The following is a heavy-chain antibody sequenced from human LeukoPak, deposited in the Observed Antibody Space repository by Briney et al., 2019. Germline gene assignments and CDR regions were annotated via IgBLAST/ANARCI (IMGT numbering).Heavy chain of an antibody. CDR2: VHTSGST. Sequence: SETLSLTCTVSGGSIRSGSYYWSWIRQAAGKGLEWIGRVHTSGSTNYNPSLESRVTISVDTSRNQFSLKLSSVTAADTAVYYCARRGSELPYNWFDPWGQGTLVTVSS. D-gene: IGHD1-26*01. CDR1: GGSIRSGSYY. CDR3: ARRGSELPYNWFDP. J-gene: IGHJ5*02. V-gene: IGHV4-61*02.